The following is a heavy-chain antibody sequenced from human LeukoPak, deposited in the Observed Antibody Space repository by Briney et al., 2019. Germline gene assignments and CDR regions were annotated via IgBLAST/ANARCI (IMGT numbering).Heavy chain of an antibody. CDR3: ARGYCSNNICLGRPYFDY. Sequence: SVKVSCKASGGTFSTYAISWVRQSPGQGLEWMGVIIPIFGTANYAQKFQGRVTITTDESTSTAYMELSSLRSEDTAVYYCARGYCSNNICLGRPYFDYWGQGTLVTVSS. CDR2: IIPIFGTA. D-gene: IGHD2-2*01. J-gene: IGHJ4*02. CDR1: GGTFSTYA. V-gene: IGHV1-69*05.